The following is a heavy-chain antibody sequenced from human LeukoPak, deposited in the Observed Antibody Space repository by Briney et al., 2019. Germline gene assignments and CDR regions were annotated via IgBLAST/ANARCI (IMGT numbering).Heavy chain of an antibody. V-gene: IGHV4-4*07. J-gene: IGHJ5*02. CDR2: IYTSGST. CDR1: GGSISSYY. Sequence: SETLSLTCTVSGGSISSYYWSWIRQLAGKGLEWIGRIYTSGSTNYNPSLKSRVTMSVDTSKNQFSLKLSSVTAADTAVYYCARVNYDSSGYYSCWFDPWGQGTLVTVSS. D-gene: IGHD3-22*01. CDR3: ARVNYDSSGYYSCWFDP.